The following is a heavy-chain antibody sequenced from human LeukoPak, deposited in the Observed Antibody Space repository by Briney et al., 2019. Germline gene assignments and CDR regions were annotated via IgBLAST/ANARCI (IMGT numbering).Heavy chain of an antibody. J-gene: IGHJ4*02. Sequence: GASVKVSCKASGYTFTSYDINWVRQATGQGLEWMGWMNPNSGNTGYAQKFQGRVTMTRNTSISTVYMELSSLRAEDTAVYYCARGRNYDILTGYDYFDYWGQGTLVTVSS. D-gene: IGHD3-9*01. CDR1: GYTFTSYD. V-gene: IGHV1-8*01. CDR2: MNPNSGNT. CDR3: ARGRNYDILTGYDYFDY.